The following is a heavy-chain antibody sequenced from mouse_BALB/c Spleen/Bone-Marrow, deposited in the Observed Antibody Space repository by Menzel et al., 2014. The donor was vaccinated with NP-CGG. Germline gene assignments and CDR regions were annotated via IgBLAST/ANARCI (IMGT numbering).Heavy chain of an antibody. V-gene: IGHV1-77*01. Sequence: QVQLKQSGPELVKPGASVKMSCKVSEYTFTDYVITWVKRRTGQGLEWIGEIDPGRGSSFYNEKFKAKATLTADKSANTAYMQLSSLTSEDSAVYFCARDGNYAAMDYWGQGTSVTVSS. CDR2: IDPGRGSS. CDR3: ARDGNYAAMDY. CDR1: EYTFTDYV. D-gene: IGHD2-1*01. J-gene: IGHJ4*01.